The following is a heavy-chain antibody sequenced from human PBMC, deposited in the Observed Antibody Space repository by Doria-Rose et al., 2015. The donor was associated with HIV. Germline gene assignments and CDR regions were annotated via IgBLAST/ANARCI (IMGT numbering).Heavy chain of an antibody. V-gene: IGHV1-3*01. CDR1: GYTFTSHA. Sequence: VQLLESGAEVKKPGASVKISCKASGYTFTSHAVHWVRQAPGQRPEWMGWINAGAGDTKYSEKFQGRVTITRDTSATTAYMGMSSLRSEDTAVYYCTRDLHLSRAFDVWGQGTMVTVSS. CDR2: INAGAGDT. D-gene: IGHD3-3*02. J-gene: IGHJ3*01. CDR3: TRDLHLSRAFDV.